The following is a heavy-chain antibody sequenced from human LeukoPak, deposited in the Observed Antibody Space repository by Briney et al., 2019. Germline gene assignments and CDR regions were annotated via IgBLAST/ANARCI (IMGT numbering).Heavy chain of an antibody. Sequence: TGGSLRLSCAASGFIFSSYGMHWVRQAPGKGLEWVAFIRYDGSDKYYTDSVKGRFTISRDNSKNTLYLQMNSLRAEDTAVYYCAKDSNQNFDYWGQGTLVGVSS. CDR3: AKDSNQNFDY. D-gene: IGHD1-14*01. J-gene: IGHJ4*02. V-gene: IGHV3-30*02. CDR2: IRYDGSDK. CDR1: GFIFSSYG.